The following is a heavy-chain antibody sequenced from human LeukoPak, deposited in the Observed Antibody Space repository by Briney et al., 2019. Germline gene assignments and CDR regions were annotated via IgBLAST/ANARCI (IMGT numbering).Heavy chain of an antibody. Sequence: PSETLSLTCSVSGGSSSSYYWSWIRQPPGKGLEWIGSIYYSGSTNYNPSLKSRVSISVDTSKNQFSLKLSSVTAADTAVYYCARGGTQRTFDYWGQGTLVTVSS. J-gene: IGHJ4*02. D-gene: IGHD1-14*01. V-gene: IGHV4-59*01. CDR2: IYYSGST. CDR1: GGSSSSYY. CDR3: ARGGTQRTFDY.